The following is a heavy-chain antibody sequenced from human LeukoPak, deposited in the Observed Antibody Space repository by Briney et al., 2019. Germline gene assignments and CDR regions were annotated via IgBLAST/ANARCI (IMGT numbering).Heavy chain of an antibody. V-gene: IGHV3-20*04. CDR3: ARGPLWFGEDAFDI. CDR1: GFIFDDYG. CDR2: INWNGGST. J-gene: IGHJ3*02. D-gene: IGHD3-10*01. Sequence: GGSLRLSCAASGFIFDDYGVSWVRQAPGKGLEWVSGINWNGGSTGYADSVKGRFTISRDNAKNSLYLQMNSLRAEDTALYYCARGPLWFGEDAFDIWGQGTMVTVSS.